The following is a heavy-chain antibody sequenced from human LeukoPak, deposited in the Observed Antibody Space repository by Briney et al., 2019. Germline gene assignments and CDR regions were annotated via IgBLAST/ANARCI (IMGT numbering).Heavy chain of an antibody. D-gene: IGHD5-18*01. CDR1: GGSISSYY. CDR3: ARSKADTAMVTPFDY. CDR2: IYYSGST. Sequence: SETLSLTCTVSGGSISSYYWSWIRQPPGKGLEWIGYIYYSGSTNYNPSLKSRVTISVDKSKNQFSLKLSSVTAADTAVYYCARSKADTAMVTPFDYWGQGTLVAVSS. J-gene: IGHJ4*02. V-gene: IGHV4-59*12.